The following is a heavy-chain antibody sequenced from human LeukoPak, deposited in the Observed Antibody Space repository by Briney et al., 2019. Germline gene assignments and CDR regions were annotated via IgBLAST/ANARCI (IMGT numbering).Heavy chain of an antibody. D-gene: IGHD6-13*01. CDR1: GFTFSSHW. J-gene: IGHJ4*02. V-gene: IGHV3-7*01. CDR3: TRGGATSSWYWFF. Sequence: PGGSLRFSCAASGFTFSSHWMIWFGQAPGKGPEWVPSINKDGSEQYYVDSVKGRFTISRDNAKNSLSLQVSSLRAEDTAVYYCTRGGATSSWYWFFWGQGTLVTVSS. CDR2: INKDGSEQ.